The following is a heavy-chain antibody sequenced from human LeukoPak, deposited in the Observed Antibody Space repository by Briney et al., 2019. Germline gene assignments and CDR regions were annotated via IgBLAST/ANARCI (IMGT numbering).Heavy chain of an antibody. CDR1: GFTFSSYW. CDR2: TKQDGSEK. J-gene: IGHJ3*02. CDR3: ARADGTYYGIAFDI. V-gene: IGHV3-7*01. D-gene: IGHD1-26*01. Sequence: GGSLRLSCAASGFTFSSYWMSWVRQAPGKGLEWVANTKQDGSEKYYVDSVKGRFTISRDNAKNLLYLQMNSLRAEDTAVYYCARADGTYYGIAFDIWGQGTMVTVSS.